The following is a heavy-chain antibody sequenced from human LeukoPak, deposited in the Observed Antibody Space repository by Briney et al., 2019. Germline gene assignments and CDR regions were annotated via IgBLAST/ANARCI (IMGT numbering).Heavy chain of an antibody. CDR1: GGSISSSSYY. D-gene: IGHD6-13*01. V-gene: IGHV4-39*07. CDR3: ASLSSAAAGISGGWRY. Sequence: PSETLSLTCTVSGGSISSSSYYWGWIRQPPGKGLEWIGSIYYSGSTYYNPSLKSRVTISVDTSKNQFSLKLSSVTAADTAVYYCASLSSAAAGISGGWRYWGQGTLVTVSS. J-gene: IGHJ4*02. CDR2: IYYSGST.